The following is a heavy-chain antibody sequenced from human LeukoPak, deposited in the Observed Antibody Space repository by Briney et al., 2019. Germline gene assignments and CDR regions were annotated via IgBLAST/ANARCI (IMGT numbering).Heavy chain of an antibody. D-gene: IGHD3-22*01. CDR3: ARRDYYDSSGYFGY. CDR2: IYYSGRT. V-gene: IGHV4-39*01. Sequence: ETLSLTCTVSGGSISSSSYYWGWIRQPSGKGLEWIGTIYYSGRTYYNPSLKSRVTISVDTSKNQFSLKLSSVTAADTAVYYCARRDYYDSSGYFGYWGQGTLVTVSS. CDR1: GGSISSSSYY. J-gene: IGHJ4*02.